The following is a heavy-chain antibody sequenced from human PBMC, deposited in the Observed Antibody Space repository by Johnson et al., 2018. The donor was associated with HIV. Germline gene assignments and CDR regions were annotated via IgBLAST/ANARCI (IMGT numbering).Heavy chain of an antibody. CDR1: GFTFSDYY. CDR2: ISSSGSTK. Sequence: QEKLVESGGGLVKPGGSLRLSCAVSGFTFSDYYMSWIRQAPGKGLEWVSYISSSGSTKYYADSVKGRFTISRDNAKNSLYLQMNSLRAEDTSVYYCARDQPPGYCSGGSCYSGAFDIWGRGTMVTVSS. CDR3: ARDQPPGYCSGGSCYSGAFDI. J-gene: IGHJ3*02. D-gene: IGHD2-15*01. V-gene: IGHV3-11*04.